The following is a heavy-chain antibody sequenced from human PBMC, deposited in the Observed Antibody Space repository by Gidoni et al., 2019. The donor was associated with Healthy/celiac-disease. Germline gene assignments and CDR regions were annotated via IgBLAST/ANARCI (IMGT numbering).Heavy chain of an antibody. CDR1: GGSFSGYY. CDR2: INHSGST. V-gene: IGHV4-34*01. CDR3: ARVWPGYGSGSYIDY. Sequence: QVQLQQWGAGLLKPSETLSLTCAVYGGSFSGYYCSWSRQPPGKGLEWIGEINHSGSTNYTPSLKSLVTISVDTSKNQFSLKLSSVTAADTAVYYCARVWPGYGSGSYIDYWGQGTLVTVSS. J-gene: IGHJ4*02. D-gene: IGHD3-10*01.